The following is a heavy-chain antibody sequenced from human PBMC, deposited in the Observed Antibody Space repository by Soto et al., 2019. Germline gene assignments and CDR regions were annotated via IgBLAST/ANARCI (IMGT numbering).Heavy chain of an antibody. V-gene: IGHV1-18*01. CDR2: ISAYNGNT. Sequence: ASVKVSCKASGYTITSYGISWVRQAPGQGLEWMGWISAYNGNTNYAQRFQGRITMTSDTSTSSVYMELRGLTSEDTAVYYCARVVIGHGNYQTLLYYLDHGGPGPLVP. CDR1: GYTITSYG. CDR3: ARVVIGHGNYQTLLYYLDH. J-gene: IGHJ4*02. D-gene: IGHD3-3*01.